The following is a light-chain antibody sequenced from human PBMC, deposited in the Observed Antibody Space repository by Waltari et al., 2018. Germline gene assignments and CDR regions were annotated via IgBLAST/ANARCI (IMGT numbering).Light chain of an antibody. CDR3: AAWDDTLNGYV. CDR1: SSNIGTNP. V-gene: IGLV1-44*01. CDR2: SNN. J-gene: IGLJ1*01. Sequence: QSVLTQPPSTSGTPGQRVTISCSGSSSNIGTNPVNWYQHLPGTAPKLLIYSNNRRPPGVPGRFSGSRSGTSASLAISGLQSEDEADYYCAAWDDTLNGYVFGTGTKVTVL.